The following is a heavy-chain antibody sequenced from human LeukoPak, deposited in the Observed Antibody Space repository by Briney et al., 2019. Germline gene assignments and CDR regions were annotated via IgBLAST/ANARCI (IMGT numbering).Heavy chain of an antibody. CDR2: ISAYNGNT. Sequence: ASVKVSCKASGYTFTSYGISWVRQAPGQGLEWMGWISAYNGNTNYAQKLQGRVTMTTDTSTSTAYMELRSLRSDDTAVYYCARDHWIGAAAGEFDYWGQGTLVTVSS. V-gene: IGHV1-18*01. J-gene: IGHJ4*02. CDR3: ARDHWIGAAAGEFDY. CDR1: GYTFTSYG. D-gene: IGHD6-13*01.